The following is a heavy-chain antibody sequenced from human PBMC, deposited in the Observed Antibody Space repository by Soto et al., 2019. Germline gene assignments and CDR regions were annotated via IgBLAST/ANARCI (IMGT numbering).Heavy chain of an antibody. Sequence: GGSLRLSCAASGFTFSSYEMNWVRQAPGKGLEWVSYISSSGSTIYYADSVKGRFAISRDNAKNSLYLQMNSLRAEDTAVYYCARLAHSSGYYDWFDPWGQGTLVTVSS. J-gene: IGHJ5*02. CDR1: GFTFSSYE. CDR3: ARLAHSSGYYDWFDP. CDR2: ISSSGSTI. D-gene: IGHD3-22*01. V-gene: IGHV3-48*03.